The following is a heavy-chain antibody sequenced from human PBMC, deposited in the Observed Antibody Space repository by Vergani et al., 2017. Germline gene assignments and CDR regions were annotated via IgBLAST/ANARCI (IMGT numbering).Heavy chain of an antibody. Sequence: QVSLVETGGGVVQTGRSLTLTCSASGFGFKNLAMHWGRQALGTGLEWVATISKDVTHYCYEPSVRGRFAVSRDNFKKTMYLQMDSLTTYDTAVYFCARDWTVILVSSSDYSDLLYSWGQGILVTVSS. J-gene: IGHJ4*02. CDR3: ARDWTVILVSSSDYSDLLYS. D-gene: IGHD3-22*01. CDR2: ISKDVTHY. CDR1: GFGFKNLA. V-gene: IGHV3-30*03.